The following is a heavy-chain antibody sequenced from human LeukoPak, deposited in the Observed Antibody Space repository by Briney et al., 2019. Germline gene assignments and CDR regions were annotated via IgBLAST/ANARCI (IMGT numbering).Heavy chain of an antibody. V-gene: IGHV3-30-3*01. CDR2: ISYDGSNK. Sequence: PGGSLRLSCAASGFTFSRYAMHWVRHAPGKGLEWVAVISYDGSNKYYADSVKGRFTISRDNSKNTLYLQMNSLRAEDTAVYYCARSSSEGSDVITMIVVVISGRPLDYWGQGTLVTVSS. J-gene: IGHJ4*02. D-gene: IGHD3-22*01. CDR3: ARSSSEGSDVITMIVVVISGRPLDY. CDR1: GFTFSRYA.